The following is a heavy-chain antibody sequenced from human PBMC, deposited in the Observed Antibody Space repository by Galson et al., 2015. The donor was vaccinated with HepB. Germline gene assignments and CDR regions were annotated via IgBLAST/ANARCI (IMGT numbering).Heavy chain of an antibody. CDR2: INQYGSEK. V-gene: IGHV3-7*01. CDR1: DFTFSTNW. CDR3: AKGSGSGWYF. Sequence: SLRLSCAASDFTFSTNWMTWVRQAPGQGLEWVANINQYGSEKYYVDSVKGRFTITRDNAKNSLYLQMNSLRADDTAMYYCAKGSGSGWYFWGQGTLVTVSS. J-gene: IGHJ4*02. D-gene: IGHD6-19*01.